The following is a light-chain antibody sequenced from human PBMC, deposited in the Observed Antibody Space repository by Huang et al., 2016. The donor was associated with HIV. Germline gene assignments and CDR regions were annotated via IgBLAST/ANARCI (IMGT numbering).Light chain of an antibody. CDR1: RSVNYN. CDR2: DAS. V-gene: IGKV3-11*01. CDR3: QQRRNWPIT. J-gene: IGKJ5*01. Sequence: EIVLTQSPATLSLSPGERATLSCRASRSVNYNLAWYQQKPGQAPRLLIYDASNRATGIPARFSGSGSGADVTLTISSLEPEDFAIYYCQQRRNWPITFGQGTRLEI.